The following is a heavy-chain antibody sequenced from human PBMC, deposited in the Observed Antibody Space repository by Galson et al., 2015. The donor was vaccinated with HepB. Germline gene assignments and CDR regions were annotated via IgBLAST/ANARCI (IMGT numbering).Heavy chain of an antibody. V-gene: IGHV3-23*01. D-gene: IGHD5-18*01. CDR1: GFTFNSYA. Sequence: SLRLSCAASGFTFNSYAMSWVRQAPGKGLEWVSSISGRGDNTYYADSVKGRFPISRDNSKKMVFLQMNNLRAEDTALYYCGKDPVRASYRPYGMDVWGEGTTVTVSS. J-gene: IGHJ6*04. CDR2: ISGRGDNT. CDR3: GKDPVRASYRPYGMDV.